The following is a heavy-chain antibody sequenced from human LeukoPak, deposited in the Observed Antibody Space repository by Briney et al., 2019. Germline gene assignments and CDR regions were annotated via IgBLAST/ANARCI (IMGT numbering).Heavy chain of an antibody. CDR2: KSYDGSNK. CDR1: GFTFSSYA. CDR3: ARDRSGLMDA. Sequence: GGSLRLSCAASGFTFSSYAMHWVRQAPGKGLEWVAVKSYDGSNKYYADSVKGRFTISRDNSKNTLYLQMNSLRAEDTAVYYCARDRSGLMDAWGKGTTVTVSS. J-gene: IGHJ6*04. V-gene: IGHV3-30*04.